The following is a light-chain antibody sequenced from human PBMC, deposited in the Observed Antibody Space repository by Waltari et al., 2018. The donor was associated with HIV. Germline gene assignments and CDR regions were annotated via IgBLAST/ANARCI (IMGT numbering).Light chain of an antibody. V-gene: IGKV3-20*01. CDR1: QSVRANF. Sequence: FVLTQSPATLSLSPGETATLSCRARQSVRANFIAWYQCKPGQAPRLLIHGASDRAAGIPDRFSGGGSGTDFTLTISRLEPEDFAIYYCQQYGSSITFGGGTKVEIK. J-gene: IGKJ4*01. CDR3: QQYGSSIT. CDR2: GAS.